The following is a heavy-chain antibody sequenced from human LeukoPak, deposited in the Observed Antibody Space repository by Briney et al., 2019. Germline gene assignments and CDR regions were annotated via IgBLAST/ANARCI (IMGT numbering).Heavy chain of an antibody. Sequence: SETLSLTCTVSGGSISSYYWSWIRQPPGKGLERIGYIYYSGSTNYNPSLKSRVTISVDTSKNQFSLKLSSVTAADTAVYYCARRPSRRMLYYYYYYMDVWGKGTTVTVSS. J-gene: IGHJ6*03. CDR3: ARRPSRRMLYYYYYYMDV. V-gene: IGHV4-59*08. CDR2: IYYSGST. CDR1: GGSISSYY. D-gene: IGHD2-8*01.